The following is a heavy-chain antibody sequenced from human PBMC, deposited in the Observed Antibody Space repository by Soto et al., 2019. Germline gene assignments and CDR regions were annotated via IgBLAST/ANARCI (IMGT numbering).Heavy chain of an antibody. CDR2: IYYSGST. D-gene: IGHD4-17*01. CDR1: GGSISSYY. J-gene: IGHJ4*02. Sequence: PSETLSLTCTVSGGSISSYYWSWIRQPPGKGLEWIGHIYYSGSTNYNPSLKSRVTISVDTSKNQFSLKLSSVTAADTAVYYCARGGYGGNPYYFDYWGQGTLVTVSS. V-gene: IGHV4-59*01. CDR3: ARGGYGGNPYYFDY.